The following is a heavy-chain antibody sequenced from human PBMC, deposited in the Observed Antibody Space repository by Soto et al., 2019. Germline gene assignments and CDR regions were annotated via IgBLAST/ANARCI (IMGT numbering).Heavy chain of an antibody. D-gene: IGHD4-17*01. Sequence: PSETLSLTCAVSGGSISSSNWWSWVRQPPGKGLEWIGEIYHSGSTNYNPSLKSRVTISVDKSKNQFSLKLSSVTAADTAVYYCARDLRHDDYGDYVLPFYYYYYGMDVWGQGTTVTVSS. CDR1: GGSISSSNW. CDR2: IYHSGST. V-gene: IGHV4-4*02. CDR3: ARDLRHDDYGDYVLPFYYYYYGMDV. J-gene: IGHJ6*02.